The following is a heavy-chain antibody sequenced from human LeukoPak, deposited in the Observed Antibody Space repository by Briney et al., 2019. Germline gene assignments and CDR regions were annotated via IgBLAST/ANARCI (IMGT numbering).Heavy chain of an antibody. J-gene: IGHJ3*02. CDR2: ISGYNGIT. Sequence: ASVKVSCKASGYTFTSYGISWVRQAPGQGLEWMGWISGYNGITKYAQKLQGRVTMTTDTSTSTAYMELRSLRSDDTAMYYCARDNSGRYSDAFDIWGQGTMVTVSS. CDR1: GYTFTSYG. V-gene: IGHV1-18*01. D-gene: IGHD1-26*01. CDR3: ARDNSGRYSDAFDI.